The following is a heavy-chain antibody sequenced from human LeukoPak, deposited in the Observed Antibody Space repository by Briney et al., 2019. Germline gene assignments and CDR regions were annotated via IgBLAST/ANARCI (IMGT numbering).Heavy chain of an antibody. J-gene: IGHJ4*02. CDR2: VYPGDSDT. CDR3: ARRYCSNTSCYYFDY. V-gene: IGHV5-51*01. CDR1: GYRFTRYW. Sequence: PGESLKISCKASGYRFTRYWIGWVRQMPGKGLEWMGIVYPGDSDTRSSPSFQGQVTISADKSITTAYLQWSSLKASDTAMYYCARRYCSNTSCYYFDYWGQGTLVTVSS. D-gene: IGHD2-2*01.